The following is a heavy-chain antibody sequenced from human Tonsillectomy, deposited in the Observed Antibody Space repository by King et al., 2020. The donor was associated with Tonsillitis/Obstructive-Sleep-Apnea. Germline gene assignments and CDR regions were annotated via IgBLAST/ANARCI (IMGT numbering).Heavy chain of an antibody. D-gene: IGHD3-22*01. CDR2: INPNSGGA. Sequence: QLVQSGAEVKKPGASVKVSCKASGFTFTDYYIHWVRQAPGQGLQWMGWINPNSGGANSAQKFQDRVTMTRDTSISTAYMELTRLTSDDTAVYFCSRGISSDWMVVFNWFDPWGQGTLVTVSS. CDR1: GFTFTDYY. CDR3: SRGISSDWMVVFNWFDP. J-gene: IGHJ5*02. V-gene: IGHV1-2*02.